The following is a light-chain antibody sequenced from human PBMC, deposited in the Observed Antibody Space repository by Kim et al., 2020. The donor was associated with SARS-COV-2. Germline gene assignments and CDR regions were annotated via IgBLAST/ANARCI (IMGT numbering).Light chain of an antibody. CDR3: QQYNLYPLT. CDR2: DAS. CDR1: QRITRW. Sequence: ASVGERVTITCRASQRITRWLAWYQQKPGKAPKLLISDASTLQGGVPSRFSGSGSGTEFTLTITSLQPDDFATYYCQQYNLYPLTFGGGTKVDIK. J-gene: IGKJ4*01. V-gene: IGKV1-5*01.